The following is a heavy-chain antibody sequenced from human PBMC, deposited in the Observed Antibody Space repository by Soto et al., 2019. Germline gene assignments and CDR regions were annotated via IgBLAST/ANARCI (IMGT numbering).Heavy chain of an antibody. J-gene: IGHJ4*02. CDR3: SRATIGGYYGGNSF. D-gene: IGHD4-17*01. V-gene: IGHV1-18*01. Sequence: QVQLVQSGAEVKKPGASVKVSCKASGYTFTSYGISWVRQAPGQGLEWMGWISAYNGNTNYAQKLQGRVTMTTDTSTSTAYMELRRLRSDDTAVDYCSRATIGGYYGGNSFWGQGTLVTVSS. CDR1: GYTFTSYG. CDR2: ISAYNGNT.